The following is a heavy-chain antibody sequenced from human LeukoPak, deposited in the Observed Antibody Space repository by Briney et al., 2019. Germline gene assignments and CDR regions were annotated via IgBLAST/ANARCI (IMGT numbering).Heavy chain of an antibody. Sequence: TGGSLRLSCAASGFTFSSYAMNWVRQAPGKGLEWVSYISSSSSTIYYADSVKGRFTISRDNAKNSLYLQMNSLRDEDTAVYYCARDWASYCSSTSCPVYYFDHWGQGTLVTVSS. D-gene: IGHD2-2*01. CDR2: ISSSSSTI. CDR1: GFTFSSYA. J-gene: IGHJ4*02. V-gene: IGHV3-48*02. CDR3: ARDWASYCSSTSCPVYYFDH.